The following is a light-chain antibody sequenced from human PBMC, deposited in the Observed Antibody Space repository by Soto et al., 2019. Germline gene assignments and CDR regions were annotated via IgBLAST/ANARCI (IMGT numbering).Light chain of an antibody. CDR2: DAS. CDR3: QQYNSYWT. CDR1: QSISSW. J-gene: IGKJ1*01. Sequence: DIQMTQSPSTLSASVGDRVTITCRASQSISSWLAWYQQKPGKAPKLLIYDASSLESGVPSRFSGSVSGTEFTLTFSSLQPDDFATYYCQQYNSYWTFGQGTKV. V-gene: IGKV1-5*01.